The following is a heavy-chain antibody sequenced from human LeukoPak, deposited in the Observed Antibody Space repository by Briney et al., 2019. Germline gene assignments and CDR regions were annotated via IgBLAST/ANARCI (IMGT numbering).Heavy chain of an antibody. J-gene: IGHJ6*02. D-gene: IGHD6-13*01. V-gene: IGHV3-7*03. CDR2: IKEDGSER. Sequence: GGSLRLSCEGSAFIFSGHWMNWVRQTPGKGLEWVASIKEDGSERQYVDSVKGRFSISRDNTKGSLFLQLNSLRAEDTAVYYCARDEQQQLVRPYYYYYGMDVWGQGTTVTVSS. CDR1: AFIFSGHW. CDR3: ARDEQQQLVRPYYYYYGMDV.